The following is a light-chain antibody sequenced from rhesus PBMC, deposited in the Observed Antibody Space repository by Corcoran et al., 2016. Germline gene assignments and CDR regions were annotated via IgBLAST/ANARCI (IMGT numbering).Light chain of an antibody. Sequence: DIQMTQSPSSLSASVGDRVTITCRASQGISNYLSWYQQKQGKAPKLLIYDAYTLQSGVLSRFSGSGSGTDFTLTISRLQPEDFATYYCLQYNSDPLTFGGGTKVEIK. CDR2: DAY. CDR3: LQYNSDPLT. V-gene: IGKV1-43*02. CDR1: QGISNY. J-gene: IGKJ4*01.